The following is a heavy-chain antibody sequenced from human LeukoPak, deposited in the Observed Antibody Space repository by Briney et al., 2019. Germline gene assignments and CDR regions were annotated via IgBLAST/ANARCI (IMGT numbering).Heavy chain of an antibody. CDR3: ARLAYYDSSVPD. Sequence: SQTLSLTCAVSGGSISSGGYSWSWLRQPPGKGLEWIGYIYHSGSTYYNPSLKSRVTISVDRTKNQFSLKLSSVTAADTAVYYCARLAYYDSSVPDWGQGALVTVSS. CDR1: GGSISSGGYS. J-gene: IGHJ4*02. CDR2: IYHSGST. D-gene: IGHD3-22*01. V-gene: IGHV4-30-2*01.